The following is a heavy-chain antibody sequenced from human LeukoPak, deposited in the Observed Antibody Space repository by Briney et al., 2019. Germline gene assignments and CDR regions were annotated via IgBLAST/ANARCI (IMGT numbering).Heavy chain of an antibody. V-gene: IGHV3-21*01. CDR3: ARDSYGSGKIHNWFEP. Sequence: GGSLRLSCAASGFMFSSYGINWVRQAPGKGLEWVSYISVSSTYIHYADSVKGRFTISRDNSKNTLYLQMNSLRAEDTAVYYCARDSYGSGKIHNWFEPWGQGTLVTVSS. J-gene: IGHJ5*02. CDR2: ISVSSTYI. CDR1: GFMFSSYG. D-gene: IGHD3-10*01.